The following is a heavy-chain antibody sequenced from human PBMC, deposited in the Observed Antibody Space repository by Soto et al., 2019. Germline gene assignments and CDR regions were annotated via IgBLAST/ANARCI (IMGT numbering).Heavy chain of an antibody. Sequence: PSQTLSLTCAISGDRVSRNSAAWNWIRQSPSRGLEWLGRTYYRSKWYNDYAVSVKSRITINPDTSKNQFSLQLNSVTPEDTAVYYCAREGSRYSSSWETVRNWFDPWGQGTLVTVSS. V-gene: IGHV6-1*01. CDR2: TYYRSKWYN. CDR3: AREGSRYSSSWETVRNWFDP. D-gene: IGHD6-13*01. CDR1: GDRVSRNSAA. J-gene: IGHJ5*02.